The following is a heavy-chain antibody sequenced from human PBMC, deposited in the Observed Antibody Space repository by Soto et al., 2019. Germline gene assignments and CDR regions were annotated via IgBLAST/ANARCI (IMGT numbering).Heavy chain of an antibody. CDR1: GFTFSGSA. CDR2: IRSKADNYAT. D-gene: IGHD3-10*01. CDR3: SSWTSGQPNDY. Sequence: PGGSLRLSCAASGFTFSGSAMHWVRQASGKGLEWVGRIRSKADNYATAYAASVRGRFTISRDDSKNTAFLQMNSLKTEDTAVYHCSSWTSGQPNDYWGQGTLVTVSS. J-gene: IGHJ4*02. V-gene: IGHV3-73*01.